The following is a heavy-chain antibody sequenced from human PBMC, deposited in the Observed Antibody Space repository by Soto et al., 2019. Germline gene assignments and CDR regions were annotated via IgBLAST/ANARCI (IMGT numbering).Heavy chain of an antibody. CDR3: ARDLNEPAAIYYYYYYMDV. CDR1: GFTFNSYG. V-gene: IGHV3-33*01. J-gene: IGHJ6*03. Sequence: PGGSLRLSCAASGFTFNSYGMHWVRQAPGKGLEWVAVIWYDGSNKYYADSVKGRFTISRDNSKNTLYLQMNSLRAEDTAVYYCARDLNEPAAIYYYYYYMDVWGKGTTVTVSS. D-gene: IGHD2-2*01. CDR2: IWYDGSNK.